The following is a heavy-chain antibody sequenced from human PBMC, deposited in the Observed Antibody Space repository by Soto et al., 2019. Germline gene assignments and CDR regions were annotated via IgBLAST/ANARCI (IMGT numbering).Heavy chain of an antibody. V-gene: IGHV3-9*01. CDR1: GFTFDDYA. CDR3: ASGAGTTSSPLVEYYFDY. CDR2: ISWNSGSI. J-gene: IGHJ4*02. Sequence: ALRLSCAASGFTFDDYAMHWVRQAPGKGLEWVSGISWNSGSIGYADSVKGRFTISRDNAKNSLYLQMNSLRAEDTALYYCASGAGTTSSPLVEYYFDYWGQGTLVTVSS. D-gene: IGHD1-7*01.